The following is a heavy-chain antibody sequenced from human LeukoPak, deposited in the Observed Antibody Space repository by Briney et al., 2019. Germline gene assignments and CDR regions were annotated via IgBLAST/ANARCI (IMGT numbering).Heavy chain of an antibody. J-gene: IGHJ6*03. CDR1: GFTFSSYA. CDR3: ASKLGRGDYYYYYMDV. V-gene: IGHV3-23*01. Sequence: GGSLRLSCAASGFTFSSYAMSWVRQAPGKGLEWVSAISGSGGSTYYADSVKGRFTISRDNSKNTLYLQMNSLRAEDTAVYYCASKLGRGDYYYYYMDVWGKGTTVTVS. D-gene: IGHD7-27*01. CDR2: ISGSGGST.